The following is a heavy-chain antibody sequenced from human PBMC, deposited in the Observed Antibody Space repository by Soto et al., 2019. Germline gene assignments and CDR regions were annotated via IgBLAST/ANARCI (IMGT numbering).Heavy chain of an antibody. CDR1: GGSISSYY. CDR3: ARDRYSNGWVDY. V-gene: IGHV4-59*01. J-gene: IGHJ4*02. D-gene: IGHD6-19*01. Sequence: SETLSLTCTVSGGSISSYYWNWIRQPPGKGLEWIGYIYYSGSTKYNPSLKSRVTISADTSNDQFSLKLSSVTAADTAVYYCARDRYSNGWVDYWGQGTLVTVS. CDR2: IYYSGST.